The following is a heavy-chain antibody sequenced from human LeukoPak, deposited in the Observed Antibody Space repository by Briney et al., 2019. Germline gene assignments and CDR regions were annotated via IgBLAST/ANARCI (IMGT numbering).Heavy chain of an antibody. CDR2: INQDGGTK. D-gene: IGHD2-8*01. V-gene: IGHV3-7*01. J-gene: IGHJ3*02. CDR1: GFRFSSHW. Sequence: PGGSLRLSCAASGFRFSSHWMSWVRHSPGKGLEWVANINQDGGTKYYRDFAKGRFTISRDNAQNSLYLQINSLRAQDTAVYYCAREKGTLMLAMAFEMWGQGTMVTVSS. CDR3: AREKGTLMLAMAFEM.